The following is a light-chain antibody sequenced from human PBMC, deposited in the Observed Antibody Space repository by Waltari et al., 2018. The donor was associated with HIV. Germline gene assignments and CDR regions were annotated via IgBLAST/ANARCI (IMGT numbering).Light chain of an antibody. CDR1: QSINTY. J-gene: IGKJ2*01. CDR2: SAS. V-gene: IGKV1-39*01. CDR3: QQSFSAPYT. Sequence: DIQMTQSPSSLSASVGDRVTITCRASQSINTYLNWYQHKSGKAPRLLIYSASGLESVASSRFSGSGSGTDFTLTISSLQPEDFATYYCQQSFSAPYTFGLGTQLELK.